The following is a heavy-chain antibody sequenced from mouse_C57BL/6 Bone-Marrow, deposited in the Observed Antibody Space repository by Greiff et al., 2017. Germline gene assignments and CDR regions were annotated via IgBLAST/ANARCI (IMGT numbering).Heavy chain of an antibody. D-gene: IGHD1-1*01. CDR1: GYTFTSYD. Sequence: VQLQQSGPELVKPGASVKLSCKASGYTFTSYDINWVQQRPGQGLEWIGWIYPRDGSTKYNEKFKGKATLTVDTSSSTAYMELPGPTSEDSAVYFCARLGFGGSSGDWYWDVGGTGTTVTVSS. CDR3: ARLGFGGSSGDWYWDV. J-gene: IGHJ1*03. CDR2: IYPRDGST. V-gene: IGHV1-85*01.